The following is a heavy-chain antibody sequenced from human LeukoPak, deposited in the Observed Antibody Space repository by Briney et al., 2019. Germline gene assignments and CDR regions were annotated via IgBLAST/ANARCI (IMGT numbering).Heavy chain of an antibody. Sequence: GGSLRLSCAASGFTFSDYYMSWIRQAPGKGLEWVSYISSSGSTIYYADSVKGRFTISRDNAKNSLYLQMNSLRAEDTAVYYCARDPDVVYGSGSYYGWFDPWGQGTLVTVSS. CDR3: ARDPDVVYGSGSYYGWFDP. CDR2: ISSSGSTI. CDR1: GFTFSDYY. D-gene: IGHD3-10*01. J-gene: IGHJ5*02. V-gene: IGHV3-11*01.